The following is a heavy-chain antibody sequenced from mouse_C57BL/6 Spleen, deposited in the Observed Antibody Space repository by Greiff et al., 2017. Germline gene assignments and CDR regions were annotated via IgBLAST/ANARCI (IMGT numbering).Heavy chain of an antibody. V-gene: IGHV5-16*01. CDR2: INYDGSST. J-gene: IGHJ3*01. CDR3: ARDEDDFAY. Sequence: EVKLVESEGGLVQPGSSMKLSCTASGFTFSDYYMAWVRQVPEKGLEWVANINYDGSSTYYLDSLKSRFIISRDNAKNILYLQMSSLKSEDTATYDCARDEDDFAYWGQGTLVTVSA. CDR1: GFTFSDYY.